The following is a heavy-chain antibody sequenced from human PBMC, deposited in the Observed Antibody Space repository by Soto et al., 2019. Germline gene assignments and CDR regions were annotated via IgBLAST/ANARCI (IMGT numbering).Heavy chain of an antibody. V-gene: IGHV3-30-3*01. Sequence: GGSLRLSCAASGFTFRSYAMHWVRQAPGKGLEWVAVISYDGSNKYYADSVKGRFTIPRDNSKNTLYLQMNSLRAEDAAVYYCARGEPAAILRRVVYYYSYAMDVWGQGTTVTVSS. D-gene: IGHD2-2*02. CDR1: GFTFRSYA. CDR2: ISYDGSNK. CDR3: ARGEPAAILRRVVYYYSYAMDV. J-gene: IGHJ6*02.